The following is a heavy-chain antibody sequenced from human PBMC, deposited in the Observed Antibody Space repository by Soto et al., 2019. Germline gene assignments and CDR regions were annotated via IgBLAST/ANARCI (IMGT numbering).Heavy chain of an antibody. Sequence: QVQLVQSGAEVKKPGPSMKVSCKASGYIFANHYIHWVRQAPGQGLEWMGIINPSGGSTNYLQKFQGRVTMTRDTSTSTVYMELSSLRSEDTAVYFCARADYYDGSGFYYDYWGQGTLVTVSS. J-gene: IGHJ4*02. CDR1: GYIFANHY. D-gene: IGHD3-22*01. CDR2: INPSGGST. CDR3: ARADYYDGSGFYYDY. V-gene: IGHV1-46*01.